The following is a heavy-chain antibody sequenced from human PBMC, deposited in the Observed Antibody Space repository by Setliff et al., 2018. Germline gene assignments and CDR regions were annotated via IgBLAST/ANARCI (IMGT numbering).Heavy chain of an antibody. CDR1: GFRFSDLY. J-gene: IGHJ4*02. D-gene: IGHD3-3*01. V-gene: IGHV3-11*04. CDR2: ISGAGTTV. CDR3: ARGPDFDYWGGYWSFYFDY. Sequence: TGGSLRLSCAASGFRFSDLYMSWVRQVPGKGLEWLSKISGAGTTVYYADSVRGRFTISRDNAKNSLYLQMNSLRAEDSAVYYCARGPDFDYWGGYWSFYFDYWGQGTLVTVSS.